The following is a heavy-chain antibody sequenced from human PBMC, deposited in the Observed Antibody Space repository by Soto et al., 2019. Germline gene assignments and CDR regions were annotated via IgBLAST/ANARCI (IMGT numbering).Heavy chain of an antibody. V-gene: IGHV1-3*01. CDR1: GYTFTTYT. J-gene: IGHJ4*02. Sequence: QVQLVQSGAEVKKPGASVKVSCKASGYTFTTYTIHWVRQAPGQRLEFMGWIHAANGATNLSQTFQGRVTMTRDTSANTAYRTLSSLRSEDTAVYFCARVSFETSGFSDFWAQGTLVTVSS. CDR3: ARVSFETSGFSDF. D-gene: IGHD3-22*01. CDR2: IHAANGAT.